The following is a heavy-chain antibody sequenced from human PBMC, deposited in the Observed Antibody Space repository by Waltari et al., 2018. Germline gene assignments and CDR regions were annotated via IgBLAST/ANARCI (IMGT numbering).Heavy chain of an antibody. V-gene: IGHV3-33*01. D-gene: IGHD6-19*01. J-gene: IGHJ5*02. CDR3: ARDGTSGSSGNWFDP. Sequence: QVQLVESGGGVVQPGRSLRLSCAASGFTFSSYGMHWVRQAPGKGLEWVAVIWDDGSNKYYADSVKGRFTISRDNSKNTLYLQMNSLRAEDTAVYYCARDGTSGSSGNWFDPWGQGTLVTVSS. CDR2: IWDDGSNK. CDR1: GFTFSSYG.